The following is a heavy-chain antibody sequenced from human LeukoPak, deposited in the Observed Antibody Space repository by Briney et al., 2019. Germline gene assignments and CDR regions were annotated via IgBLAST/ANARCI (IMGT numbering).Heavy chain of an antibody. CDR2: INPNSGGT. CDR1: GYPFTGYY. D-gene: IGHD4-17*01. CDR3: ARVATVTTADY. J-gene: IGHJ4*02. Sequence: ASVKVSCKASGYPFTGYYMHWVREAPGQGLEWMGRINPNSGGTNYAQKFQGRVTMTRDTSISTAYMELSRLRSDDTAVYYCARVATVTTADYWGQGTLVTVSS. V-gene: IGHV1-2*06.